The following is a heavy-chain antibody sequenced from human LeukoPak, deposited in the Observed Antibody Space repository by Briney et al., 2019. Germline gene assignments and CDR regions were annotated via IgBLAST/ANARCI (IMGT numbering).Heavy chain of an antibody. CDR1: GFTFSSYW. D-gene: IGHD3-3*01. Sequence: GGSLRLSCAASGFTFSSYWMTWVRQAPGKGLEWVANIKQDGSDKYYVDSVKGRFTMSRDNAKNSLFLQMNSLRAEDTAVYYCARHNYDFWSVYMDVWGKGTTVTVSS. CDR3: ARHNYDFWSVYMDV. J-gene: IGHJ6*03. V-gene: IGHV3-7*01. CDR2: IKQDGSDK.